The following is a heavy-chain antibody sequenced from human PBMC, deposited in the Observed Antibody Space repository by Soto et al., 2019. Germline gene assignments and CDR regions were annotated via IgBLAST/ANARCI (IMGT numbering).Heavy chain of an antibody. CDR2: IYPGDSDT. V-gene: IGHV5-51*01. CDR3: ARPVFYGSVNDAFDI. CDR1: GYSFTTFW. Sequence: GESLKISCKGSGYSFTTFWIAWVRQMPGKGLEWLGTIYPGDSDTRYSPSFQGQVTISADKSISTAYLQWSSLKASDTAICYCARPVFYGSVNDAFDIWGQGTMVTVSS. D-gene: IGHD3-10*01. J-gene: IGHJ3*02.